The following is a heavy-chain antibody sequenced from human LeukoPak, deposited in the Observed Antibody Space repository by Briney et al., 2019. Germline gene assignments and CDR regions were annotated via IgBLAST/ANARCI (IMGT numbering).Heavy chain of an antibody. V-gene: IGHV3-64*04. D-gene: IGHD1-7*01. CDR3: ARDPTYTISGTLGMDV. CDR1: GFPFSSYA. CDR2: ISDSGGST. J-gene: IGHJ6*02. Sequence: GGSLRLSCSASGFPFSSYAMHWVRQAPGKGLEYVSAISDSGGSTYYADSVKGRFTISRDNSKNTLHLQMNSLRAEDTAVYYCARDPTYTISGTLGMDVWGQGTTVTVSS.